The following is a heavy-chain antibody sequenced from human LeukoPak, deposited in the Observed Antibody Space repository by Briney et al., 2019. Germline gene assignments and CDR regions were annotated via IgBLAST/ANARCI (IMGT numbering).Heavy chain of an antibody. D-gene: IGHD5-24*01. J-gene: IGHJ3*02. CDR1: GFTFSSYW. CDR3: ARGLLMGNDGSKLGGFEI. V-gene: IGHV3-30-3*01. Sequence: SLRLSCAASGFTFSSYWMHWVRQAPAKGLEWVAVISYDGADKYDADSVRGRFTIFRDNSKNTLYLHMNSLRVEDTALYYCARGLLMGNDGSKLGGFEIWGQGTMVTVSS. CDR2: ISYDGADK.